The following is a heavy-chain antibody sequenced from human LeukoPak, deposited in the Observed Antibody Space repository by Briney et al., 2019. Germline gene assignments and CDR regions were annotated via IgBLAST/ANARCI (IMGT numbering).Heavy chain of an antibody. D-gene: IGHD3-16*01. Sequence: SQTLSLTCAISGDSVSNNNAAWNWLRQSPSRGLEWLGRTYYRSKWYTDYAVSVSSRITINPDASKNQFSLQLNSVTPEDTAVYYCASSSLRGSDAFDIWGQGTMVTVSS. CDR2: TYYRSKWYT. CDR1: GDSVSNNNAA. V-gene: IGHV6-1*01. CDR3: ASSSLRGSDAFDI. J-gene: IGHJ3*02.